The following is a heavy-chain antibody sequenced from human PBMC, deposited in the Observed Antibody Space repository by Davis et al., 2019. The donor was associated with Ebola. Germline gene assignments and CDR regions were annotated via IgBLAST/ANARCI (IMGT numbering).Heavy chain of an antibody. CDR1: GFTSSSYS. V-gene: IGHV3-21*01. Sequence: PGGSLRLSCAASGFTSSSYSMNWVRQAPGKGLEWVSSISSSSSYIYYADSVKGRFTISRDNSKNTLYLQMNSPRAEDTAVYYCAKETGCGGDCYYFDYWGQGTLVTVSS. D-gene: IGHD2-21*01. CDR3: AKETGCGGDCYYFDY. CDR2: ISSSSSYI. J-gene: IGHJ4*02.